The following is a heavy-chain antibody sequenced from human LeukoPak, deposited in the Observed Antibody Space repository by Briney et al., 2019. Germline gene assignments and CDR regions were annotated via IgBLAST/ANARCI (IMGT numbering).Heavy chain of an antibody. Sequence: GGSLRLSCAASGFIFSSYGMHWVRQAPGEGLEWVAVISDDGSKKYYVDSVKGRFTISRDNSKNTLYLQMNSLRAEDTAVYYCAKDGQGLTYYFDYWGQGTLVTVSS. J-gene: IGHJ4*02. D-gene: IGHD3-16*01. CDR3: AKDGQGLTYYFDY. CDR1: GFIFSSYG. V-gene: IGHV3-30*18. CDR2: ISDDGSKK.